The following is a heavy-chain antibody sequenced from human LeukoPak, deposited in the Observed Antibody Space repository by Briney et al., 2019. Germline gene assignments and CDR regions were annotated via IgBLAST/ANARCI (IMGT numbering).Heavy chain of an antibody. CDR2: IWTSSSGI. CDR1: GLAFSGFA. V-gene: IGHV3-48*01. Sequence: GGSLRLSCAASGLAFSGFAMNGVRQAPGKGLEWVSHIWTSSSGIDYADSVKGRFTISRDNVKNSLYLQMNILRGDDTPVYYRARDLDYAFDSWGQGTLVTVSS. J-gene: IGHJ4*02. CDR3: ARDLDYAFDS. D-gene: IGHD4-17*01.